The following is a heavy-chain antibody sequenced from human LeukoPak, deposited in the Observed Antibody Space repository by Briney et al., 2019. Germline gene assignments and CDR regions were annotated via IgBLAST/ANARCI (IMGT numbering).Heavy chain of an antibody. CDR1: GFTFSTYE. Sequence: PGGSLRLSCAVSGFTFSTYEMNWVRQAPGKGLEWVLYISSSGSTKYYADSVKGRFTISRDNAKNSLFLQMSSLRAEDAAVYYCAREVPTGTSFDYWAQGTLVTVSS. CDR2: ISSSGSTK. CDR3: AREVPTGTSFDY. J-gene: IGHJ4*02. D-gene: IGHD4-17*01. V-gene: IGHV3-48*03.